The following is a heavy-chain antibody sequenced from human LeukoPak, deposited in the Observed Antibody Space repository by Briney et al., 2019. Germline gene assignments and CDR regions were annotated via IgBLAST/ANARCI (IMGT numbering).Heavy chain of an antibody. Sequence: ASVKVSCKASGGTFNNDAISWVREAPGQGLEWMGGIIPIFGTANYAQKFQGRVTITADESTSTAYMELSGLRSEDTAVYYCARGVMVRGKYYYYAMDVWGQGTTVTVSS. V-gene: IGHV1-69*13. D-gene: IGHD3-10*01. CDR3: ARGVMVRGKYYYYAMDV. CDR1: GGTFNNDA. J-gene: IGHJ6*02. CDR2: IIPIFGTA.